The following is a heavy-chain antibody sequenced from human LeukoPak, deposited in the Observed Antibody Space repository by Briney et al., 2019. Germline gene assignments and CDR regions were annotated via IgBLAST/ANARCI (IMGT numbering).Heavy chain of an antibody. J-gene: IGHJ2*01. Sequence: GGSLRLSCAASGFTFSSYAMSWVRQAPGKGLEWVSAISGSGGSTYYADSVKGRFTISRDNSKNTLYLQMNSLRAEDTAVYYCAKDRGVVTAIGQDWYFDLWGRGTPVTVSS. CDR1: GFTFSSYA. CDR2: ISGSGGST. CDR3: AKDRGVVTAIGQDWYFDL. D-gene: IGHD2-21*02. V-gene: IGHV3-23*01.